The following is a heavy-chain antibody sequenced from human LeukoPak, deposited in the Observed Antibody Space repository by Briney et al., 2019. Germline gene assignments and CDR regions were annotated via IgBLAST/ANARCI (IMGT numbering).Heavy chain of an antibody. D-gene: IGHD3-10*01. CDR2: ISGSGGST. V-gene: IGHV3-23*01. CDR3: ARHRSGSYSDYFDY. Sequence: GGSLRLSCAASGFTFSSYAMSWVRQAPGRGLEWVSAISGSGGSTYYADSVKGRFTISRDNSKNTLYLQMNSLRAEDTAVYYCARHRSGSYSDYFDYWGQGTLVTVSS. J-gene: IGHJ4*02. CDR1: GFTFSSYA.